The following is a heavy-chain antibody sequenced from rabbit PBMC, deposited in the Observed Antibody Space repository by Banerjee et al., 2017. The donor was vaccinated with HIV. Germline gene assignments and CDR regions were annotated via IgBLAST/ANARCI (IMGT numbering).Heavy chain of an antibody. CDR3: ARDIAGNSRLVSFNL. CDR2: IYAGSSTGT. V-gene: IGHV1S40*01. J-gene: IGHJ4*01. D-gene: IGHD8-1*01. Sequence: QSLEESGGDLVKPGASLTLTCKASGFSFSSSYYMCWVRQAPGKGLEWIACIYAGSSTGTYYANWAKGRFTISKTSSTTVTLQMTSLTAADTATYFCARDIAGNSRLVSFNLWGPGTLVTVS. CDR1: GFSFSSSYY.